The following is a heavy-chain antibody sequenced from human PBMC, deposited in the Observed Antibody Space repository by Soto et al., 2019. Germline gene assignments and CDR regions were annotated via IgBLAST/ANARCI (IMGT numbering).Heavy chain of an antibody. Sequence: GGSLRLSCAASGFTFSSYAMHWVRQAPGKGLEWVAVISYDGSNKYYADSVKGRFTISRDNSKNTLYLQMNSLRAEDTAVYYCASGVDSGSYSPLDYWGQGTLVTVSS. J-gene: IGHJ4*02. V-gene: IGHV3-30-3*01. CDR2: ISYDGSNK. CDR1: GFTFSSYA. CDR3: ASGVDSGSYSPLDY. D-gene: IGHD1-26*01.